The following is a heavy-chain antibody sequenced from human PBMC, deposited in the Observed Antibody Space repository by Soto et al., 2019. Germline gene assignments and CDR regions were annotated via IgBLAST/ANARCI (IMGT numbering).Heavy chain of an antibody. CDR2: ISYDGSNK. J-gene: IGHJ6*02. CDR3: ARDSVLGYCSSTSCYDHYYYGVDV. V-gene: IGHV3-30-3*01. CDR1: GFTFSSYT. D-gene: IGHD2-2*01. Sequence: GGSLRLSCAASGFTFSSYTMRWVRQTPGKGLEWVAVISYDGSNKYYADSVKGRFTISRDNSKNTLYLQMNSLRAEDTAVYYCARDSVLGYCSSTSCYDHYYYGVDVWGQGTTVTVSS.